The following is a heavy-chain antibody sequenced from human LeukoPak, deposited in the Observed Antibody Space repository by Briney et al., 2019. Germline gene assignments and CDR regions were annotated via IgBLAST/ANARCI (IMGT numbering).Heavy chain of an antibody. CDR1: GFTFSIYW. CDR2: MNPDGSST. V-gene: IGHV3-74*01. J-gene: IGHJ4*02. D-gene: IGHD4-17*01. Sequence: PGGSLGLSCAASGFTFSIYWMYWVRQAPGKGLVWVSRMNPDGSSTTYADSVQGRFTISRDNAKKMLYLQMNSLRVEDTAVYYCGRGKTTVTDWGQGTLVTVSS. CDR3: GRGKTTVTD.